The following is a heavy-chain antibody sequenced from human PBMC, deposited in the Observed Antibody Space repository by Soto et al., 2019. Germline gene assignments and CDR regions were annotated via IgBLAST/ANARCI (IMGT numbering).Heavy chain of an antibody. D-gene: IGHD1-7*01. J-gene: IGHJ4*02. Sequence: QEHLVQSGGGVVQPGRSLRLSCAASGSIFSGYGMHWVRQAPGKGLEWVAVIWVDGSIKYYADSVKGRFTISRDNSKNMFDRQMDSLRAEDMAVYYCAGDGIGGTAFRGFCYYWGQGTLVTVSS. CDR3: AGDGIGGTAFRGFCYY. V-gene: IGHV3-33*01. CDR1: GSIFSGYG. CDR2: IWVDGSIK.